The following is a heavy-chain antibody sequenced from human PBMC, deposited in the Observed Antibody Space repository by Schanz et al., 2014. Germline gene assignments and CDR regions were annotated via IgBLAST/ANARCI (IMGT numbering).Heavy chain of an antibody. CDR2: INPSGGST. J-gene: IGHJ4*02. CDR1: GGTFTSDS. Sequence: QVQLVQSGAEVKKPGSSVKVSCKASGGTFTSDSMHWVRQAPGQGLEWMGMINPSGGSTTYAQKFQGRVTMTRDTSTSTVYMELSSLRSEDTAVYYCAGAFDSSGYYFDYWGQGTLVTVSS. D-gene: IGHD3-22*01. V-gene: IGHV1-46*03. CDR3: AGAFDSSGYYFDY.